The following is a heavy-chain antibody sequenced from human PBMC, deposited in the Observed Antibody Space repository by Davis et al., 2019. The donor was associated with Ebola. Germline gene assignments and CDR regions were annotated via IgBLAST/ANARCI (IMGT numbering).Heavy chain of an antibody. CDR2: VHGGNGNT. Sequence: ASVKVSCKASGFTLTNYAIHWVRQAPGQRLEWMGWVHGGNGNTKYSQRFQGRVTITTDTSASTVYLDLTSLRSDDTAVFYCARASFGYNSGWYADYWGPGSLVTISS. CDR1: GFTLTNYA. J-gene: IGHJ4*02. CDR3: ARASFGYNSGWYADY. V-gene: IGHV1-3*01. D-gene: IGHD6-19*01.